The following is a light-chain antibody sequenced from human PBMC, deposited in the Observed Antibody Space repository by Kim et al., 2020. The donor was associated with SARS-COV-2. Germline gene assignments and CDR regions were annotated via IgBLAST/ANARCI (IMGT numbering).Light chain of an antibody. CDR2: EVN. CDR3: TSYAGSNNLDV. J-gene: IGLJ1*01. V-gene: IGLV2-8*01. Sequence: QPVTISCTETSSDIGAYKYVSWYQQHPGKAPKLMIYEVNRRPSGVPDRFSGSKSGNTASLTVSGLQAEDEADYYCTSYAGSNNLDVFGTGTKVTVL. CDR1: SSDIGAYKY.